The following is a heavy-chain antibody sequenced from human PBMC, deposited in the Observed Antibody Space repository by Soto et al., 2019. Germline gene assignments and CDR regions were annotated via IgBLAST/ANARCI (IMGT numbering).Heavy chain of an antibody. CDR2: ISGSGGNI. D-gene: IGHD2-15*01. CDR3: VKVSGYCTGGSCFSYFYY. Sequence: GGSLGPCCSGSGFTFSHHSLYWVRQPPGKGMPCVPSISGSGGNIYYAESVKGRFPISRDNSTNTLYLQMTSLSSEDSAAYYCVKVSGYCTGGSCFSYFYYWGQGT. V-gene: IGHV3-64D*06. CDR1: GFTFSHHS. J-gene: IGHJ4*02.